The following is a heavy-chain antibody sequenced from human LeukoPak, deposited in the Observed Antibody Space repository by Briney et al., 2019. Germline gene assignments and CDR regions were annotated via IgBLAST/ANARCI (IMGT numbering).Heavy chain of an antibody. V-gene: IGHV3-20*04. Sequence: PGGSLRLSCAASGFTFDDYGMSWVRQAPGKGLEWVSGINWDGGSTGYADSVKCRFTISRDNAKNSLYLQMNSLRAEDTALYYCARDRNGGNTYYFDYWGQGTLVTVSS. J-gene: IGHJ4*02. CDR3: ARDRNGGNTYYFDY. D-gene: IGHD4-23*01. CDR2: INWDGGST. CDR1: GFTFDDYG.